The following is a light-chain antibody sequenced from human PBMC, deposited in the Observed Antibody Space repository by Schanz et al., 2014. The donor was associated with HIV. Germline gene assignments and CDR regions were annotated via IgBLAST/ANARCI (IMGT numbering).Light chain of an antibody. J-gene: IGKJ2*01. V-gene: IGKV3-15*01. CDR2: SAS. CDR3: QQYKDNSLHT. CDR1: QTVSSS. Sequence: EIVLTQSPDTLSLSPGERATLSCRASQTVSSSSLAWYQQKPGQAPRLLIYSASTRATGIPARFSGGGSGTEFTLTISSLQPDDFATYYCQQYKDNSLHTFGQGTKVEIK.